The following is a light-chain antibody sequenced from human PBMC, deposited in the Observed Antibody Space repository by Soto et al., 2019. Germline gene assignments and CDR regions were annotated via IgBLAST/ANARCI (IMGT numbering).Light chain of an antibody. V-gene: IGKV3-15*01. CDR3: QQYNNWPLT. Sequence: EIVMTQSPVTLSVSPGERATLSCRASQSVTNSYLAWYQQKPGQAPRLLIYGASTRATGIPARFSGSGSGTELTLTISSLQSEDFALYYCQQYNNWPLTFGGGTKVEIK. CDR1: QSVTNSY. CDR2: GAS. J-gene: IGKJ4*01.